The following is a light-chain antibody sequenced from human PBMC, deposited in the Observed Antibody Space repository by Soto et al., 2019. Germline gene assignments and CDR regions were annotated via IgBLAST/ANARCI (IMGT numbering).Light chain of an antibody. CDR3: QQYNSYLWT. CDR2: KAS. J-gene: IGKJ1*01. V-gene: IGKV1-5*03. Sequence: EIQVTQSPSTLSASVGDRVTITCRASQSISSWLAWYQQKPGKAPKLLIYKASSLESGVPSRFSGSGSGTEFTLTISSLQPDDFATYYCQQYNSYLWTFGQGTKVDIK. CDR1: QSISSW.